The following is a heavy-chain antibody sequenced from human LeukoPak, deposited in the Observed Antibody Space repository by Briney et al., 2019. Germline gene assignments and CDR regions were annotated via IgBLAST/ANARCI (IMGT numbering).Heavy chain of an antibody. V-gene: IGHV3-21*01. Sequence: GSLRLSCAASGFTFSSYSMNWVRQAPGKGLESVSSISSSSSYIYYADSVKGRFTISRDNAKNSLYLQMNSLRAEDTAVYYCPRHGGIIMCKRVTSYDALDIPGEGGIVTHSP. CDR3: PRHGGIIMCKRVTSYDALDI. CDR1: GFTFSSYS. J-gene: IGHJ3*02. D-gene: IGHD1-14*01. CDR2: ISSSSSYI.